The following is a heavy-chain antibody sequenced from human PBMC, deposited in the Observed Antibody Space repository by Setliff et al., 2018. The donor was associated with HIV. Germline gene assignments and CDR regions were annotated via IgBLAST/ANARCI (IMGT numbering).Heavy chain of an antibody. V-gene: IGHV1-18*01. CDR2: VNTNNDKT. CDR3: ARDLYTSGWPNWFDP. J-gene: IGHJ5*02. D-gene: IGHD6-19*01. Sequence: ASVKVSCKASGYTFTNFGITWVRQVPGQGLEWMGWVNTNNDKTNYAQKFQGRVTMTTDRSTKTAYLDLGGLRPDDTAVYYCARDLYTSGWPNWFDPWGPGTLVTV. CDR1: GYTFTNFG.